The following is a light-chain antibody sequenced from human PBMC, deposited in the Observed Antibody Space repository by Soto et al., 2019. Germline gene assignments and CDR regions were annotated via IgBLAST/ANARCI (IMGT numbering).Light chain of an antibody. CDR2: TAS. V-gene: IGKV1-27*01. J-gene: IGKJ1*01. Sequence: DIQMTQSPSSLSASVGDRVTITCRASQGIGNNLAWYQQKPGKVPKVLIYTASTLHSGVPSRFSGSGSGTYFPLTINSLQPEDVAKYCCQKYDSVPWSFGQGTRVEI. CDR1: QGIGNN. CDR3: QKYDSVPWS.